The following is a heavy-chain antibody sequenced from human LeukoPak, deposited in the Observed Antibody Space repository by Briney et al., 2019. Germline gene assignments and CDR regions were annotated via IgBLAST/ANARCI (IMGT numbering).Heavy chain of an antibody. V-gene: IGHV3-30*04. CDR1: GFTFDDYA. CDR3: ARGGPNYYDSSGYYYGDY. CDR2: ISYDGSNK. J-gene: IGHJ4*02. D-gene: IGHD3-22*01. Sequence: GGSLRLSCAASGFTFDDYAMHWVRQAPGKGLEWVAVISYDGSNKYYADSVKGRFTISRDNSKNTLYLQMNSLRAEDTAVYYCARGGPNYYDSSGYYYGDYWGQGTLVTASS.